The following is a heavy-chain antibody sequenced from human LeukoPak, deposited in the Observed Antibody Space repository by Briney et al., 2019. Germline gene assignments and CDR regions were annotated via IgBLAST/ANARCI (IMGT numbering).Heavy chain of an antibody. CDR2: ISSSSSYT. V-gene: IGHV3-11*06. Sequence: PGGSLRLSCAASALTFRDYYMSWIRQAPGEGREWGSYISSSSSYTNYADSVKGRFTISRDNAKNSLYLQMNSLRAEDTAVYYCARDLPDRRGSFDYWGQGTLVTVSS. CDR1: ALTFRDYY. CDR3: ARDLPDRRGSFDY. J-gene: IGHJ4*02. D-gene: IGHD5-12*01.